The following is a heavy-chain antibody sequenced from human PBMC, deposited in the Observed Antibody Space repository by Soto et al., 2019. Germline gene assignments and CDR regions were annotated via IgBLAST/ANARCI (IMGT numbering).Heavy chain of an antibody. CDR1: GATISSSY. Sequence: KPPEYLSLTDSVSGATISSSYWSWIRRPPGKGLEWIGYIYHSGSTKYNPSLKSRVTISVDTSKSQLSVKLSSVTAADTAVYYCARVWGLDYIDSWGQGTRVTVS. CDR2: IYHSGST. CDR3: ARVWGLDYIDS. J-gene: IGHJ4*02. V-gene: IGHV4-59*01. D-gene: IGHD7-27*01.